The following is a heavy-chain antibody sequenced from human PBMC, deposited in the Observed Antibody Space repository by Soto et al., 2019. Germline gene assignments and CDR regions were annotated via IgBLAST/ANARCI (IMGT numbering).Heavy chain of an antibody. J-gene: IGHJ3*02. CDR2: TRNKANSYTT. D-gene: IGHD3-10*01. Sequence: APGKGLEWVGRTRNKANSYTTEYAASVKGRFTISREDSNNSLYLQMSSLKTEDTSVYYCVRNVGSAFDIWGQGTIVTVS. CDR3: VRNVGSAFDI. V-gene: IGHV3-72*01.